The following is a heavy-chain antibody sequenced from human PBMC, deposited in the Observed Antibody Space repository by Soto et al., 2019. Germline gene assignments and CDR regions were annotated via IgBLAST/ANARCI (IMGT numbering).Heavy chain of an antibody. D-gene: IGHD3-22*01. CDR2: ISASGGSP. V-gene: IGHV3-23*01. CDR3: AKFDDYSDSSGYYFGFFDY. Sequence: GGSLRLSCAASGFSFSSYAMSWVRQAPGKGLEWVSGISASGGSPYYADSVKGRFTISRDNSKNTLHLQMNSLRAEDTAVYYCAKFDDYSDSSGYYFGFFDYWGQGTLVTVSS. J-gene: IGHJ4*02. CDR1: GFSFSSYA.